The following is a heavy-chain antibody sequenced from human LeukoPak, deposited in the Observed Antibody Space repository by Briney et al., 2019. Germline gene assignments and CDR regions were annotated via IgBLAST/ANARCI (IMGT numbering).Heavy chain of an antibody. V-gene: IGHV4-59*01. D-gene: IGHD2-21*02. J-gene: IGHJ3*02. CDR2: INYSGST. CDR1: GASIRSYY. CDR3: ARYCGGDCYLPGAFDI. Sequence: PSETLSLTCTVSGASIRSYYWNWLRQPPGKGLEWIGYINYSGSTNYNPSLKSRVTISVDTSKNQFSLKLSSVTAADTAVYYCARYCGGDCYLPGAFDIWGQGTMVTVSS.